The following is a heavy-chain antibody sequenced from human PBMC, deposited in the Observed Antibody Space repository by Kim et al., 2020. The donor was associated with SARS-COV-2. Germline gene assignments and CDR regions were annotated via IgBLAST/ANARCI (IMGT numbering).Heavy chain of an antibody. CDR3: AKSEGTFIVGATWVFDY. CDR2: IWYDGSNK. D-gene: IGHD1-26*01. V-gene: IGHV3-33*06. CDR1: GFTFSSYG. J-gene: IGHJ4*02. Sequence: GGSLRLSCAASGFTFSSYGMHWVRQAPGKGLEWVAVIWYDGSNKYYADSVKGRFTISRDNSKNTLYLQMNSLRAEDTAVYYCAKSEGTFIVGATWVFDYWGQGTLVTVSS.